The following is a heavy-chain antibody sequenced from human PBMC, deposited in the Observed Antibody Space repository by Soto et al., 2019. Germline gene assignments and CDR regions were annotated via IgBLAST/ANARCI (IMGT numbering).Heavy chain of an antibody. D-gene: IGHD4-17*01. CDR3: TRRSTTVTNDAFDI. V-gene: IGHV3-73*02. CDR1: GFTFSGSA. Sequence: EVQLVESGGGLVQPGGSLKLSCAASGFTFSGSAMHCVRQAAGKGLEWVGRIRSKANSYATAYAASVKGRFTISRDDSKNTAYLQMNSLKTEDTAVYYCTRRSTTVTNDAFDIWGQGPMVTVSS. CDR2: IRSKANSYAT. J-gene: IGHJ3*02.